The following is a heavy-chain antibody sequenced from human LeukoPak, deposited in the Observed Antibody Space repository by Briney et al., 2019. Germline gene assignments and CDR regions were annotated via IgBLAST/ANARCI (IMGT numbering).Heavy chain of an antibody. CDR1: GGSISSSSYY. CDR2: ISSSGSTI. J-gene: IGHJ5*02. V-gene: IGHV3-48*03. D-gene: IGHD5-24*01. CDR3: ARDVGTEMATIMNWFDP. Sequence: LSLTCTVSGGSISSSSYYWGWVRQAPGKGLEWVSYISSSGSTIYYADSVKGRFTISRDNAKNSLYLQMNSLRAEDTAVYYCARDVGTEMATIMNWFDPWGQGTLVTVSS.